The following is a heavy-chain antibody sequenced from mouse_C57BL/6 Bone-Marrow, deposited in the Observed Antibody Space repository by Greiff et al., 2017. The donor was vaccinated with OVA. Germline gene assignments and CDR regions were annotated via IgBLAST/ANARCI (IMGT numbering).Heavy chain of an antibody. V-gene: IGHV1-69*01. CDR1: GYTFTSYW. D-gene: IGHD1-1*01. CDR2: IDPSDSST. J-gene: IGHJ4*01. CDR3: ARKGICYYGSSYVYYAMDY. Sequence: QVQLQQPGAELVMPGASVKLSCKASGYTFTSYWMHWVKQRPGQGLEWIGEIDPSDSSTNYNQKFKGKSTLTVDKSSSTAYMQLRSLTSEDSAVYYCARKGICYYGSSYVYYAMDYWGQGTSVTVSS.